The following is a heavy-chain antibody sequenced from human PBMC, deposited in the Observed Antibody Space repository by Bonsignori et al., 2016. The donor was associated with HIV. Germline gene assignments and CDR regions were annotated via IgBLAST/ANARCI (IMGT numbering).Heavy chain of an antibody. CDR2: IRSKAYGGTT. V-gene: IGHV3-49*04. D-gene: IGHD3-3*01. CDR1: GFTFGDDA. J-gene: IGHJ4*02. Sequence: GGSLRLSCTGSGFTFGDDAMTWVRQAPGKGLEWVGFIRSKAYGGTTEYVASVKGRFTISRDDSKSIAYLQMNSLKTEDTAVYYCTRGRITIFGVVTPEYYFDYWGQGTLVTVSS. CDR3: TRGRITIFGVVTPEYYFDY.